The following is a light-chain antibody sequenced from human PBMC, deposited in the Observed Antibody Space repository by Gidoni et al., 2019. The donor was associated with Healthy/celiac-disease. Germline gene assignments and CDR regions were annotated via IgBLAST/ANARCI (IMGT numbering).Light chain of an antibody. J-gene: IGKJ3*01. V-gene: IGKV3-20*01. Sequence: ATLSRRDSQSVSSTDLAWYHQKPGQAPRLLIYGASSRATGIPDRFSGSGSGTEFTLNISRLEREDWAVYYCQQYGSSPFTFGPGTKVDIK. CDR1: QSVSSTD. CDR3: QQYGSSPFT. CDR2: GAS.